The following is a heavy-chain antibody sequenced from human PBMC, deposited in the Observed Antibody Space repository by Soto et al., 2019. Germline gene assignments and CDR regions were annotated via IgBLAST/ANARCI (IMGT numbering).Heavy chain of an antibody. Sequence: QVQLVQSGAEVKKPGASVKVSCKASGYTFTGYYMHWVRQAPGQGLEWMGWINPNSGGTNYAQKFQGRVTMTRDKSISTAYMELSRLRSDDTAVYYCLIVVVPAAIFSFYYWGQGSLVTVSS. CDR1: GYTFTGYY. CDR2: INPNSGGT. J-gene: IGHJ4*02. CDR3: LIVVVPAAIFSFYY. V-gene: IGHV1-2*02. D-gene: IGHD2-2*01.